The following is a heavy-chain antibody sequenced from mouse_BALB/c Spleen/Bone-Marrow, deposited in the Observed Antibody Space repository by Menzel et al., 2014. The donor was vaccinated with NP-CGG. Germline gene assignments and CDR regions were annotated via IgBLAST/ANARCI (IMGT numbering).Heavy chain of an antibody. CDR1: GFTFTDHY. J-gene: IGHJ2*01. Sequence: EVQGVESGGGLIQPGGFLRLSCATSGFTFTDHYMSWVRQPPGKALEWLVFIRNKANGYTTEYSASVKGRFTISRDNSQSIFYLQMNTLRAEDSATYYCARDYLYYFDYWGQGTTLTVSS. CDR3: ARDYLYYFDY. D-gene: IGHD2-1*01. V-gene: IGHV7-3*02. CDR2: IRNKANGYTT.